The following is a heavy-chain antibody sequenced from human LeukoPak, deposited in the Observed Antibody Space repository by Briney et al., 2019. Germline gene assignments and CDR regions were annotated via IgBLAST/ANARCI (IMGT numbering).Heavy chain of an antibody. CDR1: GYSFTSYW. Sequence: GESLKISCKGSGYSFTSYWIGWVRQMPGKGLEWMGIIYPGDSDTRYSPSFQGQVTISADKSISTAYLQWSSLRSEGTAVYYCATPYDFWSAWGQGTLVTVSS. J-gene: IGHJ4*02. CDR3: ATPYDFWSA. V-gene: IGHV5-51*01. CDR2: IYPGDSDT. D-gene: IGHD3-3*01.